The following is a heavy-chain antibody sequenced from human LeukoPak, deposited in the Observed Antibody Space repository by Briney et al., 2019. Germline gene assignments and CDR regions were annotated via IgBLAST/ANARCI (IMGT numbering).Heavy chain of an antibody. CDR2: ISGSGGST. J-gene: IGHJ3*02. CDR1: GFTFSSYG. D-gene: IGHD3-22*01. Sequence: PGGSLRLSCAASGFTFSSYGMHWVRQAPGKGLEWVSAISGSGGSTYYADSVKGRFTISRDNSKNTLYLQMNSLRAEDTAVYYCAKDYYGSSGFEMDAFDIWGQGTMVTVSS. CDR3: AKDYYGSSGFEMDAFDI. V-gene: IGHV3-23*01.